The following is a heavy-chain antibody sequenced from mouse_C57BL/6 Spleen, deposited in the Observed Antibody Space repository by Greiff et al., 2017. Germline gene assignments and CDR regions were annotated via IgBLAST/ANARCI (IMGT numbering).Heavy chain of an antibody. CDR1: GFTFSNYW. J-gene: IGHJ2*01. D-gene: IGHD2-4*01. V-gene: IGHV6-3*01. CDR2: IRLKSDNYAT. CDR3: TGYYDGFLYFDY. Sequence: EVKVVESGGGLVQPGGSMKLSCVASGFTFSNYWMNWVRQSPEKGLEWVAQIRLKSDNYATHYAESVKGRFTISRDDSKSSVYLQMNNLRAEDTGIYYCTGYYDGFLYFDYWGQGTTLTVSS.